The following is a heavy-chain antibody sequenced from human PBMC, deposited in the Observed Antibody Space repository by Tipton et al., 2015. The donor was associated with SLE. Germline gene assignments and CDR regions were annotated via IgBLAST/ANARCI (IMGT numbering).Heavy chain of an antibody. J-gene: IGHJ3*02. CDR3: ARERSPLDAFDI. CDR1: GFTFSSYG. Sequence: GSLRLSCAASGFTFSSYGMHWVRQAPGKGLEWVAFIRYDGSNKYYADSVKGRFTISRDNSKNTLYLQMNSLRAEDTAVYYCARERSPLDAFDIWGQGTKVTVSS. V-gene: IGHV3-30*02. CDR2: IRYDGSNK.